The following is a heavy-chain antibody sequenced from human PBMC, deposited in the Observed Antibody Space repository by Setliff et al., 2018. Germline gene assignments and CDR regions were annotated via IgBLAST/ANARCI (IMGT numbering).Heavy chain of an antibody. D-gene: IGHD2-15*01. CDR2: ITYDGSNK. Sequence: GGSLRLSCAASGFTFSSYAMHWVRQAPGKGLEWVAVITYDGSNKFYADSVRGRFTISRDISKNTLYLQMNSLRAEDTAVYFCAKESGGKGYWGQGTLVTVSS. J-gene: IGHJ4*02. CDR3: AKESGGKGY. V-gene: IGHV3-30*07. CDR1: GFTFSSYA.